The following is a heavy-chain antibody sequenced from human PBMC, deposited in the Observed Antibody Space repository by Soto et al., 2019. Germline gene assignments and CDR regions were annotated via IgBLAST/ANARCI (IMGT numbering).Heavy chain of an antibody. V-gene: IGHV4-4*07. CDR2: IYTSGST. CDR1: GGSISSYY. CDR3: ARHRGEYSSSLSWFPP. Sequence: SETLSLTCTVAGGSISSYYWSWIRQPAGKGLEWIGRIYTSGSTNYNPSLKSRVTTSVDTSKKQFSLKLSSVTAADTAVYYCARHRGEYSSSLSWFPPWAQGTLLTVS. J-gene: IGHJ5*02. D-gene: IGHD6-6*01.